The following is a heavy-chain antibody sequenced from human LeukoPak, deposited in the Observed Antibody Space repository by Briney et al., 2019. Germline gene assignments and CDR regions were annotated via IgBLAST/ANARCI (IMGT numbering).Heavy chain of an antibody. J-gene: IGHJ3*02. V-gene: IGHV3-11*01. D-gene: IGHD4-11*01. CDR2: ISSSGRTI. CDR3: TRDSTTVSPHAFDI. CDR1: GITFNDYH. Sequence: GGSLRLSCAASGITFNDYHMSWIRQAPGKGLEWVSYISSSGRTITYADSVKGRFTISRDNAKNSLYLQMNSLRAEDTAVYYCTRDSTTVSPHAFDIWGQGTTVTFSS.